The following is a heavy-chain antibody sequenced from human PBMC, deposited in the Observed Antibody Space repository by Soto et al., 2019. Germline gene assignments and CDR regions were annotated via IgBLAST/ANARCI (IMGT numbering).Heavy chain of an antibody. CDR1: GYTFTAYH. J-gene: IGHJ6*01. V-gene: IGHV1-2*02. CDR2: INPKFGDT. D-gene: IGHD3-10*02. Sequence: QARLVQSGAEVKEPGDAVRVSCEASGYTFTAYHIHWVRQAPGQGLEWMGWINPKFGDTGYAQDFQGRVSMTSDMSTSTVYMELSRLTADETAIYYCARNMDYYYGRGSGNGHGVWGQGTTVNVFS. CDR3: ARNMDYYYGRGSGNGHGV.